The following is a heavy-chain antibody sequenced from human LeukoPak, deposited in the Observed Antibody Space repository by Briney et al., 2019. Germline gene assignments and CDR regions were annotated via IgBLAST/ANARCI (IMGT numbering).Heavy chain of an antibody. CDR3: ARGWQWLSIHYFVY. V-gene: IGHV4-34*01. J-gene: IGHJ4*02. CDR2: INHSGST. Sequence: PSETLSLTCAVYGGSFSGYYWSWIRQPPGKGLEWIGEINHSGSTNYNPSLKSRVTISVDTSKNQFSLKLSSVTAADTAVYYCARGWQWLSIHYFVYWGQGTLVTVSS. D-gene: IGHD6-19*01. CDR1: GGSFSGYY.